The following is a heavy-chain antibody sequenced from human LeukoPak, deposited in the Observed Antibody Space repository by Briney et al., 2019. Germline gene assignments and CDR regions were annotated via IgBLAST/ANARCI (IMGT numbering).Heavy chain of an antibody. CDR2: ISSSSSYI. V-gene: IGHV3-21*04. D-gene: IGHD3-16*01. CDR3: ARGGGLDV. J-gene: IGHJ6*02. CDR1: GFTFSNAW. Sequence: PGGSLRLSCAASGFTFSNAWMNWVRQAPGKGLEWVSSISSSSSYIYYADSVKGRFTISRDNAKNSLYLQMSNLRAEDTAVYFCARGGGLDVWGQGATVTVSS.